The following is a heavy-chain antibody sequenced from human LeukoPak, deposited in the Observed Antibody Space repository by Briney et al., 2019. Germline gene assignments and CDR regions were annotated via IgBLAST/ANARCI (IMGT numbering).Heavy chain of an antibody. V-gene: IGHV1-69*10. CDR2: IIPILGIA. D-gene: IGHD3-22*01. J-gene: IGHJ4*02. CDR1: GGTFSSYA. Sequence: SVTVSCKASGGTFSSYAISWVRQAPGQGLEWMGRIIPILGIANYAQKFQGRVTITADKSTSTAYMELSSLRSEDTAVYYCARSLLRVDSSGYGYWGQGTLVTVSS. CDR3: ARSLLRVDSSGYGY.